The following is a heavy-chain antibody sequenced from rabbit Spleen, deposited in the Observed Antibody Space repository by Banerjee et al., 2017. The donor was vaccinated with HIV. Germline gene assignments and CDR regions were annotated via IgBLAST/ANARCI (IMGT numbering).Heavy chain of an antibody. J-gene: IGHJ3*01. CDR3: ARGPNVGNREATTRLDL. CDR2: AYAGSSGST. Sequence: QEQLVESGGGLVQPEGSLTLTCTASGFSFSSGYDICWVRQAPGKGLEWVACAYAGSSGSTYSATWAKGRFTISKTSSTTVTLQMTSLTAADTAIYFCARGPNVGNREATTRLDLWGPGTLVTVS. V-gene: IGHV1S45*01. D-gene: IGHD4-2*01. CDR1: GFSFSSGYD.